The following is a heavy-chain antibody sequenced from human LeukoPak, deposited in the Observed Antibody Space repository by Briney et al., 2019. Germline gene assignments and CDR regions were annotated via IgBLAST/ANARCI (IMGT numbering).Heavy chain of an antibody. CDR2: INHSGST. D-gene: IGHD6-13*01. V-gene: IGHV4-34*01. Sequence: SETLSLTCAVYGGSFSGYYWSWIRQPPGKGLEWIGEINHSGSTNYNPSLKSRVTISVDTSKNQFSLKLSSVTAADTAVYYCARGHSSPASWFDPWSQGTLVTVSS. CDR1: GGSFSGYY. J-gene: IGHJ5*02. CDR3: ARGHSSPASWFDP.